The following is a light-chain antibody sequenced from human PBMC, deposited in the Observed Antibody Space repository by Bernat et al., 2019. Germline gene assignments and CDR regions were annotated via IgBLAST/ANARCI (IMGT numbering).Light chain of an antibody. Sequence: YVLTQPPAVSGAPGETAIVSCEGDNIGYKSVHWYQQKPGQAPVLLIYSDSARPSGIPERFSGSNPVNRATLTINRVESGDEADYYCQLWDGATAHFVFGTGTHVTVL. J-gene: IGLJ1*01. CDR1: NIGYKS. V-gene: IGLV3-21*04. CDR2: SDS. CDR3: QLWDGATAHFV.